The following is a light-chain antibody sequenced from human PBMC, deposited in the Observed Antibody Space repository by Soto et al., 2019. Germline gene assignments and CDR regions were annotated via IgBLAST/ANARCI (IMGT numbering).Light chain of an antibody. Sequence: QSVLTQSSSASASLGSSVKLTCTLSSGHSSYIIAWHQQQPWKAPRYLMKLEGSGSYNKGSGVPDRFSGSSSGADRYLTISTLQFEDEADYYCETWDFNTRVFGGGTKLTVL. V-gene: IGLV4-60*02. CDR1: SGHSSYI. J-gene: IGLJ3*02. CDR2: LEGSGSY. CDR3: ETWDFNTRV.